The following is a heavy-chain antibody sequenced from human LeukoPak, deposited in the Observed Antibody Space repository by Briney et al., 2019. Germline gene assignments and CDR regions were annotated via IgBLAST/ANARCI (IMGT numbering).Heavy chain of an antibody. CDR3: ARHYYDSSGYYYVSLLDY. V-gene: IGHV4-34*01. J-gene: IGHJ4*02. Sequence: SETLSLTCAVYGGSFSGYCWSWIRQPPGKGLEWIGEINHSGSTNYNPSLKSRVTISVDTSKNQFSLKLSSVTAADTAVYYCARHYYDSSGYYYVSLLDYWGQGTLVTVSS. CDR2: INHSGST. D-gene: IGHD3-22*01. CDR1: GGSFSGYC.